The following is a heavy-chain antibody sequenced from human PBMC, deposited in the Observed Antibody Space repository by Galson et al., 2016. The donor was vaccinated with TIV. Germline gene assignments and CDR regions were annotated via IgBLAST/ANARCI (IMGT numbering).Heavy chain of an antibody. CDR1: RYSFTSNW. CDR3: ARAPGYSGYSYGYFDS. Sequence: QSGAEVKKPGESLKISCQVSRYSFTSNWIAWVSQMPGKGLEWMGIMYPADSDIRYSPSFQGQVTMSPDESISTAYRQWSSLKASDSAIYFCARAPGYSGYSYGYFDSWGQGTRFTVSS. CDR2: MYPADSDI. J-gene: IGHJ4*02. D-gene: IGHD5-18*01. V-gene: IGHV5-51*03.